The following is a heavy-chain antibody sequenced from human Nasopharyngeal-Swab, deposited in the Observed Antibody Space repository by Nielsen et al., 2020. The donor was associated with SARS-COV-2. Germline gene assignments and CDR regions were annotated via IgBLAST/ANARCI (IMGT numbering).Heavy chain of an antibody. CDR1: GGSFSANY. J-gene: IGHJ3*02. CDR3: ARHIRGWDAFDI. V-gene: IGHV4-34*01. CDR2: IYHRGTT. Sequence: GSLRLSCAVSGGSFSANYWGWIRQPPGKGLEWIGEIYHRGTTNYNPSLKSRVTISVDTSKNQFSLELISVTAADTAVYYCARHIRGWDAFDIWGQGTTVTVSS. D-gene: IGHD6-19*01.